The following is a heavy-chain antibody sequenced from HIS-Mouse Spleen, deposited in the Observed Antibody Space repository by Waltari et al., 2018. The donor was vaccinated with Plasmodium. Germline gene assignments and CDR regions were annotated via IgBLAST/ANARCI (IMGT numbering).Heavy chain of an antibody. V-gene: IGHV3-13*01. CDR1: GFTFSSYD. CDR3: ARGRWNHAFDI. J-gene: IGHJ3*02. Sequence: EVQLVESGGGLVQHGGSLRLSCAASGFTFSSYDMNWVRQATGKGLEWVSAIGTAGDTYYPGSVKGRFTISRENAKNSLYLQMNSLRAGDTAVYYCARGRWNHAFDIWGQGTMVTVSS. D-gene: IGHD1-1*01. CDR2: IGTAGDT.